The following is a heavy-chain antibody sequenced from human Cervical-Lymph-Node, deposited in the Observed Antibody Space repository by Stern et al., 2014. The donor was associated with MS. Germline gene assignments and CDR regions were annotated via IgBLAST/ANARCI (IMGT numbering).Heavy chain of an antibody. CDR1: GFTVNGYS. D-gene: IGHD4-17*01. V-gene: IGHV3-9*01. CDR2: ISCDGGTT. CDR3: AKTTVTTRPFEF. J-gene: IGHJ4*02. Sequence: VQLVESGGGLVQPGRSLRLSCAASGFTVNGYSMPWVRQAPGKGLEWVSGISCDGGTTEYAASVKGRFAISRDNATTPPFLHMNSLRPEDTAFYYCAKTTVTTRPFEFWGQGTLGTVSP.